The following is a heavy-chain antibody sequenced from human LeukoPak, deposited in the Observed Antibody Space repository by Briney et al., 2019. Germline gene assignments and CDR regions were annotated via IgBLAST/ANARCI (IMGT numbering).Heavy chain of an antibody. Sequence: PGRSLRLSCAASGFTFSSYGMHWVRQAPGKGLEWVAVIGDDGSNKYYADSVKGRFTLSRDNSKNTLHLQMNSLRAEDTAVYYCARIDYGGNEAAFDYWGQGTPVTVSS. J-gene: IGHJ4*02. D-gene: IGHD4-23*01. CDR1: GFTFSSYG. V-gene: IGHV3-33*01. CDR3: ARIDYGGNEAAFDY. CDR2: IGDDGSNK.